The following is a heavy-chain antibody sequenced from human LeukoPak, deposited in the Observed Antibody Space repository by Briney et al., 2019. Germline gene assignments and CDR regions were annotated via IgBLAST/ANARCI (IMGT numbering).Heavy chain of an antibody. CDR1: GGSISSGGYS. CDR2: IYHSGST. V-gene: IGHV4-30-2*01. D-gene: IGHD4-17*01. Sequence: SGTLSLTCAVSGGSISSGGYSWSWIRQPPGKGLEWIGYIYHSGSTYDNPSLKSRVTISVDRSKNQFSLKLSSVTAADTAVYYCARGLNDYGDYVVDYWGQGTLVTVSS. CDR3: ARGLNDYGDYVVDY. J-gene: IGHJ4*02.